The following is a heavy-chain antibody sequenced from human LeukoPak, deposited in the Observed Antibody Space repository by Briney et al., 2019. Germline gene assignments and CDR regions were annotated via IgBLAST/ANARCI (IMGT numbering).Heavy chain of an antibody. J-gene: IGHJ6*02. D-gene: IGHD6-19*01. V-gene: IGHV3-9*01. CDR1: GFTFDDYA. Sequence: PGGSLRLSCAASGFTFDDYAMHWVRQAPGKGLEWVSGISWNSGSIGYADSVKGRFTISRDNAKNSLYLQMNSLRAEDTALYYCAKDTAVAGTVGSNYYYGMDVWGQGSTVTVSS. CDR2: ISWNSGSI. CDR3: AKDTAVAGTVGSNYYYGMDV.